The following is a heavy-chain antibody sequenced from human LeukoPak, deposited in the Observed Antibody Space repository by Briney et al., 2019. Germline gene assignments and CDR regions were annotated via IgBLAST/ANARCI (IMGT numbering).Heavy chain of an antibody. D-gene: IGHD3-22*01. V-gene: IGHV3-43*01. CDR1: GFTFDDYT. J-gene: IGHJ4*02. CDR3: AKDMLESNYYDSSGYNLPDY. Sequence: GGSLRLSCAASGFTFDDYTMHWVRQAPGKGLEWVSPISWDGGSTYYADSVKGRFTISRDNSKNSLYLQMNSLRTEDTALYYCAKDMLESNYYDSSGYNLPDYWGQGTLVTVSS. CDR2: ISWDGGST.